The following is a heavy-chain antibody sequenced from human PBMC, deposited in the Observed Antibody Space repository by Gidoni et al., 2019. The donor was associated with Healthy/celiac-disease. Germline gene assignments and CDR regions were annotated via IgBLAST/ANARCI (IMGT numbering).Heavy chain of an antibody. D-gene: IGHD2-2*03. CDR1: GGSISSSSYY. V-gene: IGHV4-39*01. CDR2: IYYSGST. J-gene: IGHJ5*02. CDR3: ARHGYCSSTSCYLESLNWFDP. Sequence: QLQLQESGPGLVKPSETLSLTCTVSGGSISSSSYYWGWIRQPPGKGLEWIGSIYYSGSTYYNPSLKSRVTISVDTSKNQFSLKLSSVTAADTAVYYCARHGYCSSTSCYLESLNWFDPWGQGTLVTVSS.